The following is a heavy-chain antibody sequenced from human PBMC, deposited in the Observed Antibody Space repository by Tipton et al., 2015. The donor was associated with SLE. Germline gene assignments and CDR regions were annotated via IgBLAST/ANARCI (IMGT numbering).Heavy chain of an antibody. Sequence: TLSLTCTVSGGSISSHYWSWIRQPPGKGLEWIGEINHSGSTNYNPSLKSRVTISVDTSKNQFSLKLSSVTAADTAVYYCAGEDYWGQGTLVTVSS. D-gene: IGHD3-10*01. V-gene: IGHV4-34*01. CDR2: INHSGST. J-gene: IGHJ4*02. CDR1: GGSISSHY. CDR3: AGEDY.